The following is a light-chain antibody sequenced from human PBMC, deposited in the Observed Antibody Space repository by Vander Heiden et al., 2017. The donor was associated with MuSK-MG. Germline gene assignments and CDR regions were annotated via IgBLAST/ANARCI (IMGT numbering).Light chain of an antibody. CDR2: GAS. V-gene: IGKV3D-15*01. Sequence: EIVMTQSPATLSVSPGERATLSCRASQSVSSNLAWYQQKPGQAPRLLIYGASIRATGIPARFSGSGYGTEFTLTISSLQSEDFAVYYCQQYNYWPPLTFGQGTRLEIK. CDR1: QSVSSN. CDR3: QQYNYWPPLT. J-gene: IGKJ5*01.